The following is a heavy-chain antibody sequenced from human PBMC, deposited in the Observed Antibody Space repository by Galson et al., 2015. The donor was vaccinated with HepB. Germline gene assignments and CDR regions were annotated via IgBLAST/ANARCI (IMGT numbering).Heavy chain of an antibody. D-gene: IGHD4-17*01. Sequence: SLRLSCAASGFTFSDYYMSWIRQAPGKGLEWVSYISSSSSYTNYADSVKGRFTISRDNAKNSLYLQMNSLRAEDTAVYYCARGRTTVTTWDYWGQGTLVTVSS. V-gene: IGHV3-11*06. CDR3: ARGRTTVTTWDY. J-gene: IGHJ4*02. CDR1: GFTFSDYY. CDR2: ISSSSSYT.